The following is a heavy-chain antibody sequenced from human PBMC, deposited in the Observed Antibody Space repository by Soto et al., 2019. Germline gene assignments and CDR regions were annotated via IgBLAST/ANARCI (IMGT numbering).Heavy chain of an antibody. Sequence: PSETLSLTCTVSGGSISSSSYYWGWIRQPPGKGLEWIGSIYYYGSTYYNPSLEGRVAISVDTSKNQFSLKLSSVTAAGTAVYHCARREYYFNYCGQRTLVTVSS. CDR2: IYYYGST. V-gene: IGHV4-39*01. J-gene: IGHJ4*02. CDR1: GGSISSSSYY. CDR3: ARREYYFNY.